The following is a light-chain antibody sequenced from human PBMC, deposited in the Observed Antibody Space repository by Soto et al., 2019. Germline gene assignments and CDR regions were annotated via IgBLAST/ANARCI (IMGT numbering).Light chain of an antibody. Sequence: DIQMTQSPSSLSASVGDRVTITCQASQDISNYLNWYQQKPGKAPKLLIYDASNLETGVPSRFNGSGSETDFTFTINSLQPEDIATYYCQQYDNLLMYTFGQGTKLEIK. CDR3: QQYDNLLMYT. CDR1: QDISNY. J-gene: IGKJ2*01. V-gene: IGKV1-33*01. CDR2: DAS.